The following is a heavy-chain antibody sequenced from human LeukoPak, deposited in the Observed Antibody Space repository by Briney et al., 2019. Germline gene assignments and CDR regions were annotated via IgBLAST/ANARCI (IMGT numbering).Heavy chain of an antibody. J-gene: IGHJ3*02. CDR3: ARARSNYVWAFDI. CDR1: GFTVSSNY. D-gene: IGHD4-11*01. Sequence: PGGSLRLSCAASGFTVSSNYMSWVRQAPGKGLEWVSVIYSGGSTYYADSVKGRFTISRDNSKNTLYLQMNSLRAEDTAVYYCARARSNYVWAFDIWGQGTMVTVSS. V-gene: IGHV3-53*01. CDR2: IYSGGST.